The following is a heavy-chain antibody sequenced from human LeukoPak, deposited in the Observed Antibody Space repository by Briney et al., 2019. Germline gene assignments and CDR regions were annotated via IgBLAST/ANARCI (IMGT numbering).Heavy chain of an antibody. Sequence: GGSLRLSCAASGFTFSSYAMNWVRQAPGEGLEWVSHISSSGGSTYYAGSAKGRFTISRDNSKNTLYLQMNSLRAEDTAVYYCAKALTGTKAFDIWGQGTMVTVSS. J-gene: IGHJ3*02. CDR3: AKALTGTKAFDI. CDR2: ISSSGGST. V-gene: IGHV3-23*01. CDR1: GFTFSSYA. D-gene: IGHD1-20*01.